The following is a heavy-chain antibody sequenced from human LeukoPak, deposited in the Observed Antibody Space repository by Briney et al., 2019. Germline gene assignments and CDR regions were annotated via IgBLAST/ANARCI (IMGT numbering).Heavy chain of an antibody. CDR3: STWTDLYDY. CDR2: IKTESDGATT. D-gene: IGHD3/OR15-3a*01. J-gene: IGHJ4*02. CDR1: GFTFSNGW. V-gene: IGHV3-15*01. Sequence: PGGSLRLSCAASGFTFSNGWMSWVRQAPRKGLEWVGQIKTESDGATTDYAAPVKGRFTISRDDSRNTLYLQMNSLKTEDTAIYYCSTWTDLYDYWGQGTLVTVSS.